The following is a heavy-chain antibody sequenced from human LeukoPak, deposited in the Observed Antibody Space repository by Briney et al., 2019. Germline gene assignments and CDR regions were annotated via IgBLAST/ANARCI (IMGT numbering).Heavy chain of an antibody. Sequence: PSETLSLTCTVSRGSISNSDYYWGWIRQSPGKGLGGIGSVYYTGSIYSNPSLRGRVAMSMDTSKNHFSLNLTSVTASDTAVYFCARQGYNSGRLFDYWGQGSLVTVSS. J-gene: IGHJ4*02. V-gene: IGHV4-39*01. CDR3: ARQGYNSGRLFDY. D-gene: IGHD6-19*01. CDR2: VYYTGSI. CDR1: RGSISNSDYY.